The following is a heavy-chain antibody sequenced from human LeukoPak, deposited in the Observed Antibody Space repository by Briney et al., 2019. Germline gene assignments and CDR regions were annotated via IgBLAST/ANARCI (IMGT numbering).Heavy chain of an antibody. D-gene: IGHD3-16*01. J-gene: IGHJ3*02. CDR2: ISGSSSNT. CDR1: GYTFVSHG. Sequence: GASVKVSFKAYGYTFVSHGISWVRQAPGQGLEWMGWISGSSSNTNYAQRLQGRVTMTTDTSTTTAYMELRSLRSDDTAVYYCARATGTWGHDGFDIWGQGTMVTVSS. CDR3: ARATGTWGHDGFDI. V-gene: IGHV1-18*01.